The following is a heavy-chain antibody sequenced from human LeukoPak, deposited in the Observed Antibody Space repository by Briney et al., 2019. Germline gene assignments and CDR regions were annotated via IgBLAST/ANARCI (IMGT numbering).Heavy chain of an antibody. CDR1: GYTFTGYY. Sequence: AASVKVSCKASGYTFTGYYMHWVRQAPGQGLEWMGWINPNSGGTNYAQKFQGRVTMTRDTSISTAYMELSRLRSDDTAVYYCAKCRGDSSGYYESYDAFDIWGQGTMVTVSS. D-gene: IGHD3-22*01. V-gene: IGHV1-2*02. J-gene: IGHJ3*02. CDR2: INPNSGGT. CDR3: AKCRGDSSGYYESYDAFDI.